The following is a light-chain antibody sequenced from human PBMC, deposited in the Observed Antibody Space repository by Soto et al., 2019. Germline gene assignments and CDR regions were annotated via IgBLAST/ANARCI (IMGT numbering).Light chain of an antibody. CDR3: QQYNNWPPCT. CDR2: AAS. J-gene: IGKJ1*01. V-gene: IGKV3-11*01. Sequence: EILLTQSPASLSLYPGERATISCRASQSVDSHLVWYQQKPGQAPRLLIFAASNRATGIPVRFSGSGSGTDFTLAINRLEPDDFAVYYCQQYNNWPPCTFGQGTKVE. CDR1: QSVDSH.